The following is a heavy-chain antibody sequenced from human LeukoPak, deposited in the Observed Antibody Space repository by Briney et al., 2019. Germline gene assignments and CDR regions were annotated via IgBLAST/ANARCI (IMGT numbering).Heavy chain of an antibody. D-gene: IGHD6-13*01. CDR1: GFTFTAYG. J-gene: IGHJ4*02. CDR2: ISGSGGST. CDR3: AKSGSSSWAAPIDY. V-gene: IGHV3-23*01. Sequence: PGGSLRLSCAASGFTFTAYGMSWVRQAPGKGLEWVSGISGSGGSTYYADSVKGRLTISRGNSKNTLYLQMNSLRAEDTAVYYCAKSGSSSWAAPIDYWGQGTLVTVSS.